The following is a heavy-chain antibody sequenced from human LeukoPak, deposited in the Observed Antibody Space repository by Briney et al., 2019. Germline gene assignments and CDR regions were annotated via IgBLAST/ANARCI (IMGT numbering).Heavy chain of an antibody. J-gene: IGHJ4*02. CDR3: ARDQDYGDYAIGGMDN. V-gene: IGHV4-39*07. CDR2: IYYSGST. D-gene: IGHD4-17*01. Sequence: KTSETLSLTCTVSGGSISSSSYYWGWIRQPPGKGLEWIGSIYYSGSTYYNPSLKSRVTISVDTSKNQFSLKLSFVTAADTAVYYCARDQDYGDYAIGGMDNWGQGILVTVSS. CDR1: GGSISSSSYY.